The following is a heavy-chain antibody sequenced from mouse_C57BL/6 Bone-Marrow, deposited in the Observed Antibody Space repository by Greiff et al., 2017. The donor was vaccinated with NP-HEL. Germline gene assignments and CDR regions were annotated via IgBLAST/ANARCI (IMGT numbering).Heavy chain of an antibody. CDR1: GFTFSDYG. J-gene: IGHJ3*01. CDR3: ARNFYDSRFAY. Sequence: EVKLVESGGGLVKPGGSLKLSCAASGFTFSDYGMHWVRHAPEKGLEWVAYISSGSSTIYYADTVKGRFTISRDNAKNTLFLQMTSLRSEDTAMYYCARNFYDSRFAYWGQGTLVTVSA. V-gene: IGHV5-17*01. D-gene: IGHD2-3*01. CDR2: ISSGSSTI.